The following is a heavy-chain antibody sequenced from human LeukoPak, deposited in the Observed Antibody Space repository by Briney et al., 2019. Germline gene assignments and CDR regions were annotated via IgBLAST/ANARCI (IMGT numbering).Heavy chain of an antibody. CDR3: ARDKDAFDI. Sequence: GSLRLSCAASGLTFSTYSMKWVRQAPGKGLEWVSIIYSGSSTYYADSVRGRFTISRDNSKNTLYLQMNSLRAEDTAVYYCARDKDAFDIWGQGTMVTVSS. V-gene: IGHV3-53*01. J-gene: IGHJ3*02. CDR1: GLTFSTYS. CDR2: IYSGSST.